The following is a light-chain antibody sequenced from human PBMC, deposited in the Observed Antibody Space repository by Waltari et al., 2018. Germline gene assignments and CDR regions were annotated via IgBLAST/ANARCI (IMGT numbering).Light chain of an antibody. Sequence: QSILTQPPSASGTPGQRVTISCSASSANIGHTAVNWYQHVPGTAPRLLIYNHDHRPSGVPDRFSASRSGTSASLAIVGLQSEDEASYYCAAWDNSLNSPVFGGGTKLTVL. CDR3: AAWDNSLNSPV. V-gene: IGLV1-44*01. CDR2: NHD. J-gene: IGLJ2*01. CDR1: SANIGHTA.